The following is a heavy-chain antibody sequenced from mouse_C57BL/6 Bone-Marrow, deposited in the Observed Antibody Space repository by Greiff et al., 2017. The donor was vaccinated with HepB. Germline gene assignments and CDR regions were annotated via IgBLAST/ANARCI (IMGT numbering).Heavy chain of an antibody. CDR2: ISDGGSYT. Sequence: EVKLMESGGGLVKPGGSLKLSCAASGFTLSSYAMSWVRQTPEKRLEWVATISDGGSYTYYPDNVKGRFTISRDNAKNNLYLQMSHLKAEDTAMYYCASFYGNSGMDYWGQGTSVTVSS. V-gene: IGHV5-4*03. CDR3: ASFYGNSGMDY. J-gene: IGHJ4*01. CDR1: GFTLSSYA. D-gene: IGHD2-1*01.